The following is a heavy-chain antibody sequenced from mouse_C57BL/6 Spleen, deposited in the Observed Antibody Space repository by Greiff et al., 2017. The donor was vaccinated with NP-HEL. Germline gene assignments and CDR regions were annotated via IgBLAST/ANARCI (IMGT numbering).Heavy chain of an antibody. J-gene: IGHJ4*01. D-gene: IGHD3-2*02. CDR1: GYTFTDYY. CDR3: ARRLYYAMDY. V-gene: IGHV1-26*01. CDR2: INPNNGGT. Sequence: EVQLQQSGPELVKPGASVKISCKASGYTFTDYYMNWVKQSHGKSLEWIGDINPNNGGTSYNQKFKGKATLTVDKSSSTAYMELRSLTSEDSAVYYCARRLYYAMDYWGQGTSVTVSS.